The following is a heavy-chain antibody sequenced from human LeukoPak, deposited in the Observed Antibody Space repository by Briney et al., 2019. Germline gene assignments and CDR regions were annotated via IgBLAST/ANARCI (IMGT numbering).Heavy chain of an antibody. D-gene: IGHD6-19*01. J-gene: IGHJ5*02. V-gene: IGHV3-11*01. Sequence: PGGSLRLSCAASGFIFSDYYMSWIRQTPGKGLEWISYISYTYSDIYYADSVRGRFTISRDNAKNTLYLQMNSLRADDTAVYYCAKCSTSAYTTGWCNWIDPWGQGTLVTVSS. CDR1: GFIFSDYY. CDR2: ISYTYSDI. CDR3: AKCSTSAYTTGWCNWIDP.